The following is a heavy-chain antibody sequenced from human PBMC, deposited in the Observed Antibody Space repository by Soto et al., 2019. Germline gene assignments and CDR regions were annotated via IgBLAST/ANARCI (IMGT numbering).Heavy chain of an antibody. CDR2: ISTDNGNT. CDR3: ARGRLVRGGDS. V-gene: IGHV1-18*01. CDR1: GYTFTNYG. J-gene: IGHJ4*02. D-gene: IGHD6-6*01. Sequence: QVQLVQSGAEVKKPGAPVTVSCKASGYTFTNYGISWVRQAPGQGLEWMGWISTDNGNTNYAQKPQGRVTMTTDTSTSTAYMELRSLRSDDTAFYYCARGRLVRGGDSWGQGTLVTVSS.